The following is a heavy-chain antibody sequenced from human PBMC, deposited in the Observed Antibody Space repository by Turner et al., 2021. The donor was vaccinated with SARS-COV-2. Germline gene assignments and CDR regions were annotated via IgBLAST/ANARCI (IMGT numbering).Heavy chain of an antibody. V-gene: IGHV3-11*01. CDR1: GFSFSDYY. CDR3: ASPHEGYYGMDV. J-gene: IGHJ6*02. Sequence: QVQLVESGGGLVKPGGSRRLSCAASGFSFSDYYMSWIRQAPGKGLECVSYISIRGSTIYYANSVKGRFTISKDNAKNSLYLQMNSLRAEDTAVYYCASPHEGYYGMDVWGQGTTVTVSS. CDR2: ISIRGSTI.